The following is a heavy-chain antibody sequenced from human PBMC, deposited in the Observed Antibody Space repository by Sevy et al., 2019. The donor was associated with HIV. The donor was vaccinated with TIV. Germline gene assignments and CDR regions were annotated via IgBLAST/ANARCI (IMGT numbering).Heavy chain of an antibody. J-gene: IGHJ4*02. CDR2: ISARGGST. CDR3: AKGYGSGSPPDF. D-gene: IGHD3-10*01. V-gene: IGHV3-23*01. CDR1: GFIFNSYA. Sequence: GGSLRLSCAASGFIFNSYAMSWVRQAPGKGLEWVSSISARGGSTYYADSVKGRFTISRDNSRNTVDVEMNSLRGEDTAIYYCAKGYGSGSPPDFWGQGTLVTVSS.